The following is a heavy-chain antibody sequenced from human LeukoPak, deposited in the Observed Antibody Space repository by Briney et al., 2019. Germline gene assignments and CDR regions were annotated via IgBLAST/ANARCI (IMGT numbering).Heavy chain of an antibody. D-gene: IGHD6-19*01. V-gene: IGHV4-59*01. Sequence: SETLSLTCTVSGGSISSYYWSWIRQPPGKGLEWIGYIYYSGSTNYNPSPKSRVTISVDTSKNQFSLKLSSVTAADTAVYYCARVGVNSSGLDYYYYYYYMDVWGKGTTVTVSS. CDR1: GGSISSYY. J-gene: IGHJ6*03. CDR3: ARVGVNSSGLDYYYYYYYMDV. CDR2: IYYSGST.